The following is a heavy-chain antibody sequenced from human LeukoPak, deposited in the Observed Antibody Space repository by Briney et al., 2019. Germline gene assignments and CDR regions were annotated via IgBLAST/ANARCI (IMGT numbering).Heavy chain of an antibody. D-gene: IGHD6-25*01. J-gene: IGHJ4*02. CDR3: ASQRQDTNACFDY. CDR2: IYYGGST. CDR1: GVSISSYY. Sequence: SETLSLTCSVSGVSISSYYWSWIRQPPGKGLEWIGYIYYGGSTNYNPSLKSRVTISVDTSRNQFSLNLRSVTAADTAVYYCASQRQDTNACFDYWGQGTLVIVSS. V-gene: IGHV4-59*01.